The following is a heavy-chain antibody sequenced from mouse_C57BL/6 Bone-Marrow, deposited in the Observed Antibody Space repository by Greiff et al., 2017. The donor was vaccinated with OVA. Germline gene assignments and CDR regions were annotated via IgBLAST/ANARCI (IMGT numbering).Heavy chain of an antibody. Sequence: QVQLQQPGAELVMPGASVKLSCKASGYTFTSYWMHWVKQRPGQGLEWIGEIDPSDSYTNYNQKFKGKSTLTVYKSSSTAYMQLSSLTSEDSAVYYCARRRYYFDYWGQGTTLTVSS. J-gene: IGHJ2*01. CDR2: IDPSDSYT. V-gene: IGHV1-69*01. CDR1: GYTFTSYW. CDR3: ARRRYYFDY.